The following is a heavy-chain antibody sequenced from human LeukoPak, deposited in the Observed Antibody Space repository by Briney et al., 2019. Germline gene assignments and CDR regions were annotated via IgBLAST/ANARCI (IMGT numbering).Heavy chain of an antibody. CDR3: ARGDGYCSGGSCYSTLYYFDY. CDR2: ISYDGSNK. V-gene: IGHV3-30*03. CDR1: GFTFSSYG. Sequence: GGSLRLSCAASGFTFSSYGMHGVRQAPGKGLEWVAVISYDGSNKYYADSVKGRFAISRDNSKNTLYLQMNSLRAEDTAVYYCARGDGYCSGGSCYSTLYYFDYWGQGTLVTVSS. D-gene: IGHD2-15*01. J-gene: IGHJ4*02.